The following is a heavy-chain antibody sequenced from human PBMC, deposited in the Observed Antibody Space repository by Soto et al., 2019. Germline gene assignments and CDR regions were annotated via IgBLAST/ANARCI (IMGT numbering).Heavy chain of an antibody. J-gene: IGHJ4*02. CDR3: ARYYNVFWYSDC. CDR2: IYDSGST. Sequence: SETLSLTCTVSGASIRSYYWSWIRQSPGKGLEWIGYIYDSGSTNYNPSLESRVTMSVDTSKNQFSLKLSSVTSADTAVYYCARYYNVFWYSDCWGQGALVTVSS. V-gene: IGHV4-59*01. CDR1: GASIRSYY. D-gene: IGHD1-1*01.